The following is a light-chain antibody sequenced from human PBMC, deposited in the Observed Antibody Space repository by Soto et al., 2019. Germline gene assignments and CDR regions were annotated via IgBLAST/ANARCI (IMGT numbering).Light chain of an antibody. Sequence: EIVLTQSPGTLSLAPGERATLSCRASQSVTKNYLAWYQQKPGQAPRLLIYGVSSRAAGIPDRFGGSGSGKVLTLNNSRPEPEDFAVYYWHHHCSSRYTFGRGTKLEIK. CDR3: HHHCSSRYT. J-gene: IGKJ2*01. CDR1: QSVTKNY. CDR2: GVS. V-gene: IGKV3-20*01.